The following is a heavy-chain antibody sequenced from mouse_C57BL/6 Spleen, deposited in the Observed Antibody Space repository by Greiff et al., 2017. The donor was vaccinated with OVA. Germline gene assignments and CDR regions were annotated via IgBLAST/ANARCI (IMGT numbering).Heavy chain of an antibody. Sequence: VQLQQSGAELVKPGASVKISCKASGYAFSSYWMNWVKQRPGKGLEWIGQIYPGDGDTNYNGKFKGKATLTADISSSTAYMHLSSLTSEDSAVYFCARSEYGSSCFDYWGQGTTLTVSS. V-gene: IGHV1-80*01. CDR1: GYAFSSYW. D-gene: IGHD1-1*01. CDR3: ARSEYGSSCFDY. J-gene: IGHJ2*01. CDR2: IYPGDGDT.